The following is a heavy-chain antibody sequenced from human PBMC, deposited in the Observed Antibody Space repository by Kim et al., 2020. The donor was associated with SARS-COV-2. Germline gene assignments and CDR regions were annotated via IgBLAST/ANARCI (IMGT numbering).Heavy chain of an antibody. Sequence: GGSLRLSCTASGFTVSSYYMSWVRQAPGKGLEWVATIYSGASTYYADSVKGRFTISRDTSKNTLFLQMNSLRAEDTAVYYCARESYYAEWFDPWGQEPWSPSPQ. V-gene: IGHV3-53*01. D-gene: IGHD3-16*01. CDR1: GFTVSSYY. CDR3: ARESYYAEWFDP. CDR2: IYSGAST. J-gene: IGHJ5*02.